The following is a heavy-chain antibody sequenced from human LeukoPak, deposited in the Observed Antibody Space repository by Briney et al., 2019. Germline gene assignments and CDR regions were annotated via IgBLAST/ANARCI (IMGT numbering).Heavy chain of an antibody. J-gene: IGHJ3*02. CDR1: EFTFSSYS. Sequence: GGSLRLSCAASEFTFSSYSMNWVRQAPGKGLEWVSSISSSSSYIYYADSVKGRFTISRDNAKNSLYLQMNSLRAEDTAVYYCAREPDIVVVVAATDAFDIWGQGTMVTVSS. D-gene: IGHD2-15*01. CDR3: AREPDIVVVVAATDAFDI. V-gene: IGHV3-21*01. CDR2: ISSSSSYI.